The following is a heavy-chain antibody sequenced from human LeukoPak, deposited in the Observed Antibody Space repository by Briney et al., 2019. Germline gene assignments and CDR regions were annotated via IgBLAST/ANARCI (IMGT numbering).Heavy chain of an antibody. D-gene: IGHD3-22*01. CDR2: ITSSGAAT. Sequence: GGSLRLFCAASGFTFSSYAMSWVRQAPGKGLEWVSSITSSGAATYYADSVKGRFTISRDNSKNTLYLQMNSLRAEDTAVYYCAKEKGKYYYDSSGYYGNYYYYYYMDVWGKGTTVTVSS. J-gene: IGHJ6*03. CDR3: AKEKGKYYYDSSGYYGNYYYYYYMDV. V-gene: IGHV3-23*01. CDR1: GFTFSSYA.